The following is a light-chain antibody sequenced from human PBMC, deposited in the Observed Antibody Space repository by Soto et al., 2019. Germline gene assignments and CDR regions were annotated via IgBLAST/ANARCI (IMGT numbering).Light chain of an antibody. CDR2: TTS. V-gene: IGKV1-12*01. CDR3: QQAFNLPRT. CDR1: QRIDNA. Sequence: DIQMTQSPSFVSASVGDRVTITCRASQRIDNALGWYRQKPGNAPDLLIYTTSILFTGVPSRFSGSGSGTDFTLIINTLQPEDVATYSCQQAFNLPRTFGQGTKVEV. J-gene: IGKJ1*01.